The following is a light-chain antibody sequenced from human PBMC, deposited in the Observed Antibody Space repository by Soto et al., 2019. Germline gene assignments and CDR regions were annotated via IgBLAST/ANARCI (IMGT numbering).Light chain of an antibody. CDR2: DAS. J-gene: IGKJ1*01. V-gene: IGKV1-5*01. CDR1: KNINTW. CDR3: QQYHNYPWT. Sequence: IQMTQSPSSLSASVGDRVTITCRASKNINTWVAWYQQKPGKAPKLLIYDASSLESGVPSRVSGSGSGTEFTLTISSLQPDDFATYYCQQYHNYPWTFGQGTKVDI.